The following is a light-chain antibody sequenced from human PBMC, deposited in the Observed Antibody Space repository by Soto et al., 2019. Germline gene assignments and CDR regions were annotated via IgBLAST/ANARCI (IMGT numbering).Light chain of an antibody. CDR2: GNT. Sequence: QSVLTQAPSVSGTPGQRVTITCSGSSSNIGRNSVNWYQHLPGTAPKLLTPGNTHRPSGVPDRFSGSKSGTSASLAISGLQPEDEADYCCAAWDDSMNEYVFGDGTKATVL. CDR3: AAWDDSMNEYV. CDR1: SSNIGRNS. J-gene: IGLJ1*01. V-gene: IGLV1-44*01.